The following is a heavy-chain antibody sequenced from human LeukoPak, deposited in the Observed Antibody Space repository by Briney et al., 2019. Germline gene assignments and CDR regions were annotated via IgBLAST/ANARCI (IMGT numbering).Heavy chain of an antibody. D-gene: IGHD3-3*01. Sequence: ASVKVSCKVSGYTLTELSMHWVRRAPGKGLEWMGGFDPEDGETIYAQKFQGRVTMTEDTSTDTAYMELSSLRSEDTAVYYCATGFQTYYDFWSWGQGTLVTVSS. CDR2: FDPEDGET. V-gene: IGHV1-24*01. CDR1: GYTLTELS. CDR3: ATGFQTYYDFWS. J-gene: IGHJ4*02.